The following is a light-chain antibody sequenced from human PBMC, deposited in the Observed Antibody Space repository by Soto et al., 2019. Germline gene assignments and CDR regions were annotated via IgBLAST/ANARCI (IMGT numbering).Light chain of an antibody. CDR2: DVS. CDR1: SSYVGGYNY. J-gene: IGLJ2*01. Sequence: QSALTQPASVSGSPGQSITISCTGTSSYVGGYNYVSLYQQHPCKAPKLMIYDVSNRPSGVSNRFSGSKSGNTASLTISGLQAEDEADYYCSSYTSSSTLVVFGGGTKGTVL. CDR3: SSYTSSSTLVV. V-gene: IGLV2-14*01.